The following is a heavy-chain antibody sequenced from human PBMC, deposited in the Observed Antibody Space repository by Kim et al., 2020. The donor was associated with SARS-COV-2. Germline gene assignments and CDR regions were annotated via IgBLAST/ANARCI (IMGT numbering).Heavy chain of an antibody. D-gene: IGHD6-13*01. Sequence: YYNPSLKSRVAISVDTSKNQFSLRLSSVTAADTGVYYCARDSSTWASFDYWGQGTLVTVSS. J-gene: IGHJ4*02. CDR3: ARDSSTWASFDY. V-gene: IGHV4-39*07.